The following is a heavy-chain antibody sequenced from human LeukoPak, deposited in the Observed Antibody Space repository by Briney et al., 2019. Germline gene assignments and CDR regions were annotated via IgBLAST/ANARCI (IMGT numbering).Heavy chain of an antibody. D-gene: IGHD1-1*01. V-gene: IGHV4-39*07. J-gene: IGHJ4*02. Sequence: MSSETLSLTCTVSGGSISSSSYYWGWIRQPPGKGLEWIGSIYYSGSTYYTPSLKSRVTISVDKKHFSLKLSSVTAADTAVYFCARAGNGEYFFDYWGQGTQVTVSS. CDR3: ARAGNGEYFFDY. CDR1: GGSISSSSYY. CDR2: IYYSGST.